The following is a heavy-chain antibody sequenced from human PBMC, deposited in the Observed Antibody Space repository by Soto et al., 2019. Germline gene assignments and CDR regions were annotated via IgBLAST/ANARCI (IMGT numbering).Heavy chain of an antibody. D-gene: IGHD5-12*01. J-gene: IGHJ4*02. CDR1: GGSISSSNW. CDR3: ARGDSGYAPLGY. CDR2: IYHSGST. Sequence: QVQLQESGPGLVKPSGTLSLTCAVSGGSISSSNWWSWVRQPPGKGLEWIGEIYHSGSTNYNPSRNSRVTISVDKSKNQFSLKLGSVTAADTAVYYCARGDSGYAPLGYWGQGTLVTVSS. V-gene: IGHV4-4*02.